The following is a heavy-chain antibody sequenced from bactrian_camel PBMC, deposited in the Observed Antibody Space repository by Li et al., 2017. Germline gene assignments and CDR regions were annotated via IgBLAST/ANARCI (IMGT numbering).Heavy chain of an antibody. CDR3: AAEPAVFGYCGGDYYPSNGF. CDR1: GFTYSL. D-gene: IGHD2*01. Sequence: VQLVESGGGSVQAGGSLTLSCEASGFTYSLAWFRQIPDKERGGVAAIYTRTGGIFYADSVKGRFTLSQDNAKNMLYLQMNSLKPEDTAMYYCAAEPAVFGYCGGDYYPSNGFWGQGTQVTVS. V-gene: IGHV3S31*01. CDR2: IYTRTGGI. J-gene: IGHJ6*01.